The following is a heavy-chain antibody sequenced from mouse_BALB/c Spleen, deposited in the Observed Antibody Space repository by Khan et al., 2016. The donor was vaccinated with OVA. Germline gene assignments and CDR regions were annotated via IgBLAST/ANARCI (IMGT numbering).Heavy chain of an antibody. CDR3: ARDGAYYRNDGWFAY. CDR2: INPSSGHT. V-gene: IGHV1-4*01. D-gene: IGHD2-14*01. Sequence: VQLVESGAELARPGASVKMSCKASGYTFTSYTIHWIKQRPGQGLEWIGYINPSSGHTNYNQKFKDKATLTADKSSTTAYMQLSSLTSDDSAVYYCARDGAYYRNDGWFAYWGQGTLVTVSA. CDR1: GYTFTSYT. J-gene: IGHJ3*01.